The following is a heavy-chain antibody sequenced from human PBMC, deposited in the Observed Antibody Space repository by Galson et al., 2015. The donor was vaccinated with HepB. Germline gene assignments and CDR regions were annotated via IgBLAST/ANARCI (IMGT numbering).Heavy chain of an antibody. D-gene: IGHD2-21*02. Sequence: SLRLSCAASGFTFSSYGMHWVRQAPGKGLEWVAVISYDGSNKYYADSVKGRFTISRDNSKNTLYLQMNSLRAEDTAVYYCAKEGRGDYYFDYWGQGTLVTVSS. J-gene: IGHJ4*02. CDR1: GFTFSSYG. V-gene: IGHV3-30*18. CDR2: ISYDGSNK. CDR3: AKEGRGDYYFDY.